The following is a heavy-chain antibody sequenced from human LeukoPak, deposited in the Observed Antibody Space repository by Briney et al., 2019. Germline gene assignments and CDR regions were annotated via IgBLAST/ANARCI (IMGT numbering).Heavy chain of an antibody. CDR2: IKQDGSEQ. V-gene: IGHV3-7*01. CDR3: ARGFEASPNWFDP. J-gene: IGHJ5*02. Sequence: GGSLRLSCAASGFTFSSYSMNWVRQAPGKGLEWVANIKQDGSEQYYVDSVKGRFTISRDNAKNSLYLQMNSLRVDDTAVYYCARGFEASPNWFDPWGQGTLVTVSS. CDR1: GFTFSSYS.